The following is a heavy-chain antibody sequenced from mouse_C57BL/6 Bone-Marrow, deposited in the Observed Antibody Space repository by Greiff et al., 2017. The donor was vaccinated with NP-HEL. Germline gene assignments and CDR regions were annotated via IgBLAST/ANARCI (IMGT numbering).Heavy chain of an antibody. Sequence: EVNVVESGGGLVQPGGSLKLSCAASGFTFSDYGMAWVRQAPRKGPEWVAFISNLAYSIYYADTVTGRFTISRENAKNTLYLEMSSLRSEDTAMYYCARRGSIYYGSSLWYFDVWGTGTTVTVSS. CDR1: GFTFSDYG. CDR2: ISNLAYSI. CDR3: ARRGSIYYGSSLWYFDV. D-gene: IGHD1-1*01. J-gene: IGHJ1*03. V-gene: IGHV5-15*01.